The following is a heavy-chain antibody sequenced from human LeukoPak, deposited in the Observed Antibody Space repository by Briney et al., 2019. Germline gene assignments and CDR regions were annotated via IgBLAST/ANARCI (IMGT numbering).Heavy chain of an antibody. D-gene: IGHD3-3*01. CDR2: INHSGST. V-gene: IGHV4-34*01. J-gene: IGHJ6*02. Sequence: SETLSLTCAVYGGSFSGYYWSWIRQPPGKGLEWIGEINHSGSTNYNPSLKSRVTISVDTSKNQFSLKLSSVTAADTAVYYCARNFWSGYSYGMDVWGQGTTVTVSS. CDR3: ARNFWSGYSYGMDV. CDR1: GGSFSGYY.